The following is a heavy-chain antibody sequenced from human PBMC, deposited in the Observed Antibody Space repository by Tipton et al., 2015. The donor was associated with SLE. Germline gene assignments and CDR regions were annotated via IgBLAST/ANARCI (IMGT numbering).Heavy chain of an antibody. J-gene: IGHJ5*02. D-gene: IGHD2-21*01. CDR3: TRGHPHIVVVIGGGWFDP. Sequence: TLSLTCAVYGGSFSGYYWSWIRQPPGKGLEWIGEINHSGSTTYNPSLKSRVSISIDTSKNQFSLKVNSVTAADTAEYYCTRGHPHIVVVIGGGWFDPWGQGTLVIVSS. CDR1: GGSFSGYY. CDR2: INHSGST. V-gene: IGHV4-34*01.